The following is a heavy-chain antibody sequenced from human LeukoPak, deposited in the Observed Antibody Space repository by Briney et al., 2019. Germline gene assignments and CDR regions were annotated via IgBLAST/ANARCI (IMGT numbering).Heavy chain of an antibody. Sequence: GGSLRLSCAASGFTFSSYAVSWVRQAPGKGLEWVSAISGSGGSTYYADSVKGRFTISRDNSKNTLYLQMNSLRAEDTAVYYCAKGSLRRGDYYWGQGTLVTVSS. CDR3: AKGSLRRGDYY. CDR2: ISGSGGST. V-gene: IGHV3-23*01. CDR1: GFTFSSYA. J-gene: IGHJ4*02. D-gene: IGHD3-16*01.